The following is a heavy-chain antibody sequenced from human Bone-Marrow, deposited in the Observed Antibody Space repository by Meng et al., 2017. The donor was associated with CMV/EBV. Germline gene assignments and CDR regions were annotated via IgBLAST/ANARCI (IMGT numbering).Heavy chain of an antibody. V-gene: IGHV3-30*02. CDR1: GFTFSSYG. D-gene: IGHD2-2*02. Sequence: GESLKISCAASGFTFSSYGMHWVRQAPGKGLEWVAFIRYDGSNKYYADSVKGRFTISRDNSKNTLYLQMNSLRAEDTAVYYCAKDGPRCSSTSCYRRIYDYYYGMYVWGQGTTVTVSS. CDR3: AKDGPRCSSTSCYRRIYDYYYGMYV. CDR2: IRYDGSNK. J-gene: IGHJ6*02.